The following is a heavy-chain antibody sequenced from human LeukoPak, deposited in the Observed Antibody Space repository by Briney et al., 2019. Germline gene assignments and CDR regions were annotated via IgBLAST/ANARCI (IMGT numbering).Heavy chain of an antibody. D-gene: IGHD5-12*01. J-gene: IGHJ4*02. CDR1: GSTFSGYG. Sequence: GGSLRLSCAASGSTFSGYGMHWVRQAPGKGLEWVAFIRYDGSNKYYADSVKGRFTISRDNSKNTLYLQMNSLRAEDTAVYYCAKLNRWAGYEVDYWGQGTLVTVSS. CDR3: AKLNRWAGYEVDY. CDR2: IRYDGSNK. V-gene: IGHV3-30*02.